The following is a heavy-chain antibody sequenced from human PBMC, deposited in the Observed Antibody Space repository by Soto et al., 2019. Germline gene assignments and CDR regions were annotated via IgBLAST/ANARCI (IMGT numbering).Heavy chain of an antibody. CDR3: ARHGEMTIRSLNWFDP. J-gene: IGHJ5*02. CDR2: MYYSGTT. D-gene: IGHD4-17*01. V-gene: IGHV4-39*01. Sequence: QLQLQESGPGLVKPSETLSLTCTVSGGSISSSSYFWGWIRQPPGKGLEWIGSMYYSGTTYYNPSLKSRVTVSVDTSKNQFSLKLSSVAAAESAVYYCARHGEMTIRSLNWFDPWGQGALVTVSS. CDR1: GGSISSSSYF.